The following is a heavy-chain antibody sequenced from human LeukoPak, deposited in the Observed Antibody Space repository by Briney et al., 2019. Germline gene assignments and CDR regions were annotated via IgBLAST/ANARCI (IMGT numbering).Heavy chain of an antibody. CDR3: ARASGGYSYGNPFDY. CDR1: GFTFSSYA. Sequence: GGSLRLSCAASGFTFSSYAMHWVRQAPGKGLEYVSAISSNGGSTYYANSVKGRFTISRDNSKNTLYLQMGSLRAEDMAVYYCARASGGYSYGNPFDYWGQGTLVTVSS. D-gene: IGHD5-18*01. J-gene: IGHJ4*02. V-gene: IGHV3-64*01. CDR2: ISSNGGST.